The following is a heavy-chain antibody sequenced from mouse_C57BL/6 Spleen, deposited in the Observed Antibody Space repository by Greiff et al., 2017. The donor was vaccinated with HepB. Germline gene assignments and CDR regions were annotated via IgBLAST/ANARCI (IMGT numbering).Heavy chain of an antibody. Sequence: VQLKESGAELVRPGASVKLSCKASGYTFTDYYINWVKQRPGQGLEWIARIYPGSGNTYYNEKFKGKATLTAEKSSSTAYMQLSSLTSEDSAVYFCARRYYGSHFDYWGQGTTLTVSS. D-gene: IGHD1-1*01. J-gene: IGHJ2*01. CDR2: IYPGSGNT. CDR1: GYTFTDYY. CDR3: ARRYYGSHFDY. V-gene: IGHV1-76*01.